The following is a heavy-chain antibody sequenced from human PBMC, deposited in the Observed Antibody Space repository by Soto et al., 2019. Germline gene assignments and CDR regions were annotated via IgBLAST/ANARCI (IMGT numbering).Heavy chain of an antibody. Sequence: QVQLQESGPGLVKPSETLSLTCIVSGGSISPYYWSWIRQPPGKGLEWIGYIYYRGNTDYSPSLKSRVTISVDTSKNQFSLKLTSVTVADTAVYYWARHSKKTGDFDYYDGMDVWGQGTTVTVSS. CDR1: GGSISPYY. V-gene: IGHV4-59*08. J-gene: IGHJ6*02. D-gene: IGHD7-27*01. CDR2: IYYRGNT. CDR3: ARHSKKTGDFDYYDGMDV.